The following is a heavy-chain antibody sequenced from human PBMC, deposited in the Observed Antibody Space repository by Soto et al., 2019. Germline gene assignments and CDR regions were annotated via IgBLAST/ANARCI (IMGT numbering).Heavy chain of an antibody. D-gene: IGHD4-17*01. V-gene: IGHV4-39*01. Sequence: SETLSLTCTVSGGSISSSSYYWGWIRQPPGKGLEWIGSIYYSGSTYYNPSLKSRVTISVDTSKNQFSLKLSSVTAADTAVYYCATLRSTIDYWGQGTLVTVSS. CDR2: IYYSGST. CDR1: GGSISSSSYY. J-gene: IGHJ4*02. CDR3: ATLRSTIDY.